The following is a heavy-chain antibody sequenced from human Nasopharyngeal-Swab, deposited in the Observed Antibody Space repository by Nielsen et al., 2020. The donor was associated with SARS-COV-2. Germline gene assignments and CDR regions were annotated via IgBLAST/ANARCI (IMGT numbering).Heavy chain of an antibody. D-gene: IGHD3-10*01. CDR3: ARAYGSGSSIDSYYFDY. CDR2: ISWNAAGT. CDR1: GFTFDDHG. V-gene: IGHV3-20*04. J-gene: IGHJ4*02. Sequence: GESLKISCAASGFTFDDHGMSWVRQTPGKGLEWVSGISWNAAGTGYADSVKGRFTISRDNTKNSLYLQMNSLRSDDTVVYYCARAYGSGSSIDSYYFDYWGQGTLVTVSS.